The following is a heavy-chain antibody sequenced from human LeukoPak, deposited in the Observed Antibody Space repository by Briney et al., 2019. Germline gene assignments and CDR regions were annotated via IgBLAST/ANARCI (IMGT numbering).Heavy chain of an antibody. V-gene: IGHV4-59*01. Sequence: SETLSLTCTVSGGSISSYYWNWIRQSPGKGLEWIGYISHSGSTNYNPSLKSRVTISLDTSKNQFSLKVGSVTAADTAVYYCARGFDSKSTYFDYWGQGTLVTVSS. D-gene: IGHD5-12*01. CDR2: ISHSGST. CDR1: GGSISSYY. CDR3: ARGFDSKSTYFDY. J-gene: IGHJ4*02.